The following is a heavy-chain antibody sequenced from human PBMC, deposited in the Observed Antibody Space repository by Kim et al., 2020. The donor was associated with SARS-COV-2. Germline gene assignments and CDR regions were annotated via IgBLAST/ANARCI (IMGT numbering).Heavy chain of an antibody. J-gene: IGHJ4*02. CDR1: GFTFSSYS. D-gene: IGHD3-22*01. CDR2: ISSSSSTI. V-gene: IGHV3-48*02. CDR3: ARGPYYYDSSGFDY. Sequence: LSLTCAASGFTFSSYSMNWVRQAPGKGLEWGSYISSSSSTIYYADSVKGRFTISRDNAKNSLYLQMNSLRDEDTAVYYCARGPYYYDSSGFDYWGQG.